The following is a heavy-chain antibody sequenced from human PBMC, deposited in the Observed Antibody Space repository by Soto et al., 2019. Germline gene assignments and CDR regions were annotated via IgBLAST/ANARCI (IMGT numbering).Heavy chain of an antibody. D-gene: IGHD4-17*01. V-gene: IGHV3-66*01. Sequence: GSLRLSCAASGFTVSSNYMSWVRQAPGKGLEWVSVIYSGGSTYYADSVKGRFTISRDNSKNTLYLQMNSLRAEDTAVYYCARDPVTTENDAFDIWGQGTMVTVSS. CDR2: IYSGGST. J-gene: IGHJ3*02. CDR1: GFTVSSNY. CDR3: ARDPVTTENDAFDI.